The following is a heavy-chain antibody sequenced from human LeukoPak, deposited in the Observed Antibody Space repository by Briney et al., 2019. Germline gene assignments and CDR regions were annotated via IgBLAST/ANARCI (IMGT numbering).Heavy chain of an antibody. D-gene: IGHD4-17*01. J-gene: IGHJ6*03. CDR3: ARDRGGGYGDYYYYYYMDV. V-gene: IGHV1-69*06. CDR2: IIPIFGTA. CDR1: GGTFSSYA. Sequence: ASVKVSCKAPGGTFSSYAISWVRQAPGQGLEWMGGIIPIFGTANYAQKFQGRVTITADKSTSTAYMELSSLRSEDTAVYYCARDRGGGYGDYYYYYYMDVWGKGTTVTVSS.